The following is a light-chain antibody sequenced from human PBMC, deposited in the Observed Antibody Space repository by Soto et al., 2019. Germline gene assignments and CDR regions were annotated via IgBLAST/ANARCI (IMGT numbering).Light chain of an antibody. Sequence: DIQMTQSPYSLSASVGDRVTITCRASQSISSYLNWYQQKPGKAPKLLIYAASSLQSGVPSRFSGSGSGTDFTLIISSLQPEDFATYYCQQSYSTLLTFGGGTKV. CDR2: AAS. CDR3: QQSYSTLLT. CDR1: QSISSY. V-gene: IGKV1-39*01. J-gene: IGKJ4*01.